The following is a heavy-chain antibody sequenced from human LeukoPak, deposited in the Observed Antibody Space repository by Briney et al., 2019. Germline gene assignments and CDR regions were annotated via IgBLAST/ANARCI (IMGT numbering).Heavy chain of an antibody. V-gene: IGHV1-2*04. Sequence: ASVKVSCKASGYTFTGYYMHWVRQAPGQGLEWMGWINPNSGGTNYAQKFQGWVTMTRDTSISTAYMELSRLRSDDTAVYYCARSHDYGDAPLCFDYWGQGTLVTVSS. CDR2: INPNSGGT. D-gene: IGHD4-17*01. CDR3: ARSHDYGDAPLCFDY. CDR1: GYTFTGYY. J-gene: IGHJ4*02.